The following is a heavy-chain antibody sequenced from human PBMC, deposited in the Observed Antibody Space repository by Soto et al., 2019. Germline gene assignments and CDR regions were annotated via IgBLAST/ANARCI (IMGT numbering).Heavy chain of an antibody. V-gene: IGHV1-69*13. CDR1: GGTFSSYA. J-gene: IGHJ4*02. D-gene: IGHD5-12*01. CDR2: IIPIFGTA. Sequence: GASVKVSCKASGGTFSSYAISWVRQAPGQGLEWMGGIIPIFGTANYAQKFQGRVTITADESTSTAYMELSSLRSEDTAVYYCASGRKDGYNYDSFDYWGQGTLVTVSS. CDR3: ASGRKDGYNYDSFDY.